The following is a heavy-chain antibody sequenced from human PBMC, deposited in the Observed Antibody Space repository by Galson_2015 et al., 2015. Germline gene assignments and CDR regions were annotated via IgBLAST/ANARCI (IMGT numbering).Heavy chain of an antibody. CDR1: GDTFSTYA. CDR3: AKSYRGHNDACHI. CDR2: IIPIFGTP. Sequence: SVKVSCKASGDTFSTYAFSWIRQAPGQGLEWMGGIIPIFGTPRYAQKFQARVTIHADESTSTAYKELSSLRSEDTAIYYCAKSYRGHNDACHIWGQGTVVTVSS. D-gene: IGHD1-26*01. V-gene: IGHV1-69*13. J-gene: IGHJ3*02.